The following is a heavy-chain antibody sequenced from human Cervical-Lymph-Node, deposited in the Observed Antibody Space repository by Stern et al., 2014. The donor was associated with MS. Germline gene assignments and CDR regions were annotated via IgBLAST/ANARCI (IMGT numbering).Heavy chain of an antibody. V-gene: IGHV3-33*01. J-gene: IGHJ3*02. CDR1: GLTFSTSV. CDR2: VWNDGSKE. Sequence: VQLVESGGGVVQPGRSLRLSCVASGLTFSTSVMHLVRQAPGKGLEWVAVVWNDGSKEHFTESVKGRFSTSRDTAKNPLHLQMSSLRAEDTAVYFCATSTASDAFDIWGQGTLVTVSS. D-gene: IGHD2/OR15-2a*01. CDR3: ATSTASDAFDI.